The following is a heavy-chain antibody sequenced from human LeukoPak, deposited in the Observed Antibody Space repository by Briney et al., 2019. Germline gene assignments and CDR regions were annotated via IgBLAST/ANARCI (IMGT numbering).Heavy chain of an antibody. CDR1: GFTFTSSA. CDR2: IVVGSGNT. CDR3: ARDNERSSPRY. D-gene: IGHD6-13*01. V-gene: IGHV1-58*02. Sequence: SVKVSCKASGFTFTSSAMQWVRQARGQRLEWIGWIVVGSGNTNYAQKLQGRVTMSTDTSTSTAYMELRSLRSDDTAVYYCARDNERSSPRYWGQGTLVTVSS. J-gene: IGHJ4*02.